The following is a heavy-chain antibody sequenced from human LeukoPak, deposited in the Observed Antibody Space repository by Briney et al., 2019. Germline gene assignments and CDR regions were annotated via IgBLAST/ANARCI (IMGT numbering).Heavy chain of an antibody. D-gene: IGHD2-2*01. V-gene: IGHV1-2*02. CDR3: AREVLGFCSSTNCHGENFDY. CDR2: FNPNSGGT. Sequence: ASVKVSCKASGYTFTDYYMHWVRQAPGQGLEWMGWFNPNSGGTNYAQKFQGRVTMTRDTSISTAYMELSSLRSDDTAVYFCAREVLGFCSSTNCHGENFDYWGQGTLVTVSS. J-gene: IGHJ4*02. CDR1: GYTFTDYY.